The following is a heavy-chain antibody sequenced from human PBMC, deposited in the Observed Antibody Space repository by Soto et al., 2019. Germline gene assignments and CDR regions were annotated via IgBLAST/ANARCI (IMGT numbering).Heavy chain of an antibody. V-gene: IGHV1-69*06. CDR1: GGTFSSYA. D-gene: IGHD6-19*01. Sequence: VQLVQSGAEVKKPGSSVKVYCKASGGTFSSYAISWVRQAPGQGLEWMGGIIPIFGTANYAQKFQVIVTITADKSTSTAYMVLSSLRSEDTSVYFFSSDHLSSLWHNCFYLRGQGTLVTGSS. CDR2: IIPIFGTA. J-gene: IGHJ5*02. CDR3: SSDHLSSLWHNCFYL.